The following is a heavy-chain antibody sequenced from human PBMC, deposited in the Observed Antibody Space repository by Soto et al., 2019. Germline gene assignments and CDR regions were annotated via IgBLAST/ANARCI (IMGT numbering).Heavy chain of an antibody. CDR1: GGSISTYNYY. V-gene: IGHV4-39*01. CDR3: ARRRTSYGMDV. J-gene: IGHJ6*02. CDR2: IDYSGST. Sequence: TETLYLTSAISGGSISTYNYYWGWIRQPPGKGLEWIGSIDYSGSTYYNPSLKSRVTISVDASKNQFSLKVSSGTAADTAVYYCARRRTSYGMDVWGQGTTVTVSS.